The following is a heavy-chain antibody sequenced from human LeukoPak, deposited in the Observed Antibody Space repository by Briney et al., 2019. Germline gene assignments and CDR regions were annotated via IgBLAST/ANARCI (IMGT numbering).Heavy chain of an antibody. D-gene: IGHD3-22*01. Sequence: SETLSLTCAVYGGSFSGYYWSWIRQPPGKGLEWIGEINHSGSTNCNPSLKSRVTISVDTSKNQFSLKLSSVTAADTAVYYCARRPGDYYDSSGYYYWGQGTLVTVSS. CDR1: GGSFSGYY. CDR2: INHSGST. J-gene: IGHJ4*02. CDR3: ARRPGDYYDSSGYYY. V-gene: IGHV4-34*01.